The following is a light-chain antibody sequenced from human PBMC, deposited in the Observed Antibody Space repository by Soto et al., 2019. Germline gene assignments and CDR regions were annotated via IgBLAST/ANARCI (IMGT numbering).Light chain of an antibody. CDR2: DAS. J-gene: IGKJ1*01. CDR1: QNVNSNY. CDR3: QQYGGSSQT. Sequence: DMVVTQSPGTLSLSPGDRATLSCRASQNVNSNYLAWYQQKPGEAHSLLIYDASSKATGLPDRFGGSGSGTDFTLTISSLEPEDFAMYYCQQYGGSSQTFGQRTKVEIK. V-gene: IGKV3-20*01.